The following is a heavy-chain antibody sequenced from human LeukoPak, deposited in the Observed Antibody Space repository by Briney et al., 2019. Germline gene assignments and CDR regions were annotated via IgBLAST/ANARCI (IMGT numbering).Heavy chain of an antibody. Sequence: PSETLSLTCTVSGGSISSGSYYWSWIRQPAGKGLEWIGRIYTSGSTNYNPSLKSRLTMSVDMSKNQFSLKLSSVTAADTAVYYCARDQGSGWYDYWGQGTLVTVSS. CDR1: GGSISSGSYY. CDR3: ARDQGSGWYDY. V-gene: IGHV4-61*02. J-gene: IGHJ4*02. CDR2: IYTSGST. D-gene: IGHD6-19*01.